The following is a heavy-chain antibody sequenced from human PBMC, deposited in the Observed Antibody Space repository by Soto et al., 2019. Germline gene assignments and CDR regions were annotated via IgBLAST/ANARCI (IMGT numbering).Heavy chain of an antibody. Sequence: SEPLSLTCTVSGGSISSYYWSWIRQPPGKGLEWIGYIYYSGSTNYNPSLKCRVTISVDTSKNQLSLMLCSVTAADTAVYYCTRGDSISWSLLNYDYWGQGTLVIVSS. D-gene: IGHD6-13*01. CDR2: IYYSGST. V-gene: IGHV4-59*01. CDR3: TRGDSISWSLLNYDY. J-gene: IGHJ4*02. CDR1: GGSISSYY.